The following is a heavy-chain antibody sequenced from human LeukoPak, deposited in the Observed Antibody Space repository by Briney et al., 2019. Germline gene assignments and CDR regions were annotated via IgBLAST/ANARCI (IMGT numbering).Heavy chain of an antibody. CDR1: GYTFTGYY. D-gene: IGHD5-24*01. Sequence: GASVEVSCKASGYTFTGYYMHWVRQAPGQGLEWMGIINPSGGSTSYAQKFQGRVTMTRDMSTSTVYMELSSLRSEDTAVYYCAREQRDGYNLRYFDYWGQGTLVTVSS. CDR2: INPSGGST. J-gene: IGHJ4*02. CDR3: AREQRDGYNLRYFDY. V-gene: IGHV1-46*01.